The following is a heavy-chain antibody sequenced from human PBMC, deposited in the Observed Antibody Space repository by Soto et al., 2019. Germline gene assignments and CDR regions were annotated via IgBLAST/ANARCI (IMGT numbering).Heavy chain of an antibody. CDR3: ARSPPRYCSGGSCYGGLGV. CDR2: IFHSGTT. CDR1: GDSISRGDW. J-gene: IGHJ4*02. V-gene: IGHV4-4*02. D-gene: IGHD2-15*01. Sequence: SETLSLTCAVSGDSISRGDWWTWVRQPPGERPEWIGEIFHSGTTNYNPSLKSRVTISMDKSKNQFSLKLWSVTAADTAVYYCARSPPRYCSGGSCYGGLGVWGQGTLVTVSS.